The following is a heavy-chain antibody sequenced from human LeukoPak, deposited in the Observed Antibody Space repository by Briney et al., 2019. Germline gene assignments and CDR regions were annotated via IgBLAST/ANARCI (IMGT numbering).Heavy chain of an antibody. D-gene: IGHD3-9*01. CDR3: ARDRDRLEYYDILDGWFDP. CDR1: GGTFISYA. V-gene: IGHV1-69*13. CDR2: IIPIFGTA. Sequence: SVKVSCKASGGTFISYAISWVRQAPGQGLEWMGGIIPIFGTANYAQKFQGRVTITADESTSTAYMELSSLRSEDTAVYYCARDRDRLEYYDILDGWFDPWGQGTLVTVSS. J-gene: IGHJ5*02.